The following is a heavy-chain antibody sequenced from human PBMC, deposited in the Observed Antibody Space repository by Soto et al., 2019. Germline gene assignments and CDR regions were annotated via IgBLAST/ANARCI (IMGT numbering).Heavy chain of an antibody. Sequence: QVQLVQSGAEVKKPGASVKVSCKASGYTFTSYAMHWVRQAPGQRLEWMGWINAGNGNTKYSQKFQGRVTITRDTSARTAYMEVSSLRSEDTAVYYCSGDVRGGTSYFDYWGQGTLVTVSS. J-gene: IGHJ4*02. V-gene: IGHV1-3*01. CDR1: GYTFTSYA. CDR3: SGDVRGGTSYFDY. D-gene: IGHD3-10*02. CDR2: INAGNGNT.